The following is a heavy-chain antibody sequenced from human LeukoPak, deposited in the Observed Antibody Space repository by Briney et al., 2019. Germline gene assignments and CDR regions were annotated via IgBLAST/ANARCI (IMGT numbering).Heavy chain of an antibody. CDR2: INPSGGST. J-gene: IGHJ4*02. Sequence: ASVKVSCKASGYTFTSYYMHWVRQAPGQGLEWMGIINPSGGSTSYAQKFQGRVTMTRDMSTSTVYMELSSLRSEGTAVYYCARSGGIWFGELFPLDDYWGQGTLVTVSS. CDR1: GYTFTSYY. D-gene: IGHD3-10*01. CDR3: ARSGGIWFGELFPLDDY. V-gene: IGHV1-46*01.